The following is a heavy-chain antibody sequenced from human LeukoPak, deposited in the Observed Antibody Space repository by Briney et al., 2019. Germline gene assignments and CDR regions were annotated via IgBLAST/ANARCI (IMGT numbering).Heavy chain of an antibody. CDR1: GFTFSSYW. CDR2: INKDGGEK. D-gene: IGHD1-26*01. CDR3: VKDSPPRYSGSPPAY. J-gene: IGHJ4*02. Sequence: GGSLRLSCAASGFTFSSYWTSWVRQAPGKGLEWVANINKDGGEKYYVDSVKGRFTISRDNAKNSLYLQMNSLRADDTAVYYCVKDSPPRYSGSPPAYWGQGTLVTVSS. V-gene: IGHV3-7*03.